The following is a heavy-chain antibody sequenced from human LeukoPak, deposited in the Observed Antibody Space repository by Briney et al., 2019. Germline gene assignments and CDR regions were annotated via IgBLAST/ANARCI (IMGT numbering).Heavy chain of an antibody. CDR3: ARDLTAYYYGSGSYD. CDR1: GGTFSSYA. V-gene: IGHV1-69*06. Sequence: ASVKVSCKASGGTFSSYAISWVRQAPGQGLEWMGGIIPIFGTANYAQKFQGRVTITADKSTSTAYMELSSLRSEDTAVYYCARDLTAYYYGSGSYDWGQGTLVTVSS. CDR2: IIPIFGTA. D-gene: IGHD3-10*01. J-gene: IGHJ4*02.